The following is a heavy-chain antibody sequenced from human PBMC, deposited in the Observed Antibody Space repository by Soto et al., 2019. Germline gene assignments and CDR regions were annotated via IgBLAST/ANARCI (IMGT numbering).Heavy chain of an antibody. CDR2: IFESGRST. J-gene: IGHJ5*01. CDR3: AKGMADFYDSSGYLDS. V-gene: IGHV3-23*01. Sequence: GGSLRLSCVASGFTFSRYAMTWVRQAPGKGLEWVSTIFESGRSTYYAESVKGRFTISRDNSKSTVYLHMSSLRAEDTAVYYCAKGMADFYDSSGYLDSWGQGTLVTVSS. CDR1: GFTFSRYA. D-gene: IGHD3-22*01.